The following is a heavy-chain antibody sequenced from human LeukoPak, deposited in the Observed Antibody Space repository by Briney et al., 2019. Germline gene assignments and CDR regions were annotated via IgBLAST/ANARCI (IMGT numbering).Heavy chain of an antibody. CDR2: IYSGGST. CDR3: ARDIDRYYGDY. V-gene: IGHV3-66*01. Sequence: PGGSLRLSCAASGFTVSSNYMSWVRQAPGKGLEWVSVIYSGGSTYYADSVKGRFTISRDNSKNTLYLQMNSLRAEDTAVYYCARDIDRYYGDYWGQGTLVTVSS. D-gene: IGHD3-3*01. J-gene: IGHJ4*02. CDR1: GFTVSSNY.